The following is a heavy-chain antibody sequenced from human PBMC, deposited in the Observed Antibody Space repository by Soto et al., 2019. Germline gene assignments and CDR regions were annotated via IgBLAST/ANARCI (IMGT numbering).Heavy chain of an antibody. J-gene: IGHJ6*02. CDR1: GFTISSYG. Sequence: QVQLVESGGGVVQPGRSLRLSCAASGFTISSYGMHWVRQAPGKGLEWVAVIWYDGSNKYYADSVKGRFTISRDNSKNTLYLQMNSLRAEDTAVYYCARVKAAAVYYYYGMDVWGQGTTVTVSS. CDR3: ARVKAAAVYYYYGMDV. V-gene: IGHV3-33*01. D-gene: IGHD6-13*01. CDR2: IWYDGSNK.